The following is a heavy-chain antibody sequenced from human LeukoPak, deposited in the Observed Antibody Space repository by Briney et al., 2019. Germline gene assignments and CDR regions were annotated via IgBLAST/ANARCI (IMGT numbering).Heavy chain of an antibody. CDR2: IYHSGST. V-gene: IGHV4-38-2*02. Sequence: SETLSLTCSVSGYAISSGYFWGWIRQPPGKGLEWIGTIYHSGSTYYNPSLKSRVTISVDTSKNQFSLKLSSVTAADTAMYYCAKSNGYGLIDYWGQGTLVTVSS. D-gene: IGHD5-12*01. CDR3: AKSNGYGLIDY. CDR1: GYAISSGYF. J-gene: IGHJ4*02.